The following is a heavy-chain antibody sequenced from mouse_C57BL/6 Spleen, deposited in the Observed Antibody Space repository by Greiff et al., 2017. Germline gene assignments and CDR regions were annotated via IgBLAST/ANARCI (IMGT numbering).Heavy chain of an antibody. D-gene: IGHD1-1*01. V-gene: IGHV14-2*01. CDR2: IDPEDGET. J-gene: IGHJ4*01. CDR1: GFNIKDYY. Sequence: VQLQQSGAELVKPGASVKLSCTASGFNIKDYYLHWVKQRTEQGLEWIGRIDPEDGETKYAPKFQGKATITADTSSNTAYLQLSSLTSEDTAVYYCARPTVVATGYYAMDYWGQGTSVTVSS. CDR3: ARPTVVATGYYAMDY.